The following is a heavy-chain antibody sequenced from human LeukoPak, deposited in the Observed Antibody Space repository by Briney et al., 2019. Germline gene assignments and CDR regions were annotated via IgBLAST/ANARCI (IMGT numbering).Heavy chain of an antibody. CDR2: ISYDGSNK. J-gene: IGHJ5*02. Sequence: PGRSLRLSCAASGFTFSNHGMHWVRQAPGKGLEWVAIISYDGSNKYYADSVKGRFTISRDNAKNSLYLQMNSLRAEDTAVYYCARVSGGLFDPWGQGTLVTVSS. D-gene: IGHD2-15*01. V-gene: IGHV3-30*03. CDR1: GFTFSNHG. CDR3: ARVSGGLFDP.